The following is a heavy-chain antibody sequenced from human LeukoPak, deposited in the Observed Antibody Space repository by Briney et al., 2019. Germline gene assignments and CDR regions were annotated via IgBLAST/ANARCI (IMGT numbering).Heavy chain of an antibody. J-gene: IGHJ4*02. Sequence: GGSLRLSRAASGFTVSSNYMSWVRQAPGKGLEWVSAISGSGGSTYYADSVKGRFTTSRDNSKNTLYLQMTSLRVEDTAVYFCVSQRDHRVAVAGSFDNWGQGTLISVSP. CDR3: VSQRDHRVAVAGSFDN. V-gene: IGHV3-23*01. CDR2: ISGSGGST. D-gene: IGHD6-19*01. CDR1: GFTVSSNY.